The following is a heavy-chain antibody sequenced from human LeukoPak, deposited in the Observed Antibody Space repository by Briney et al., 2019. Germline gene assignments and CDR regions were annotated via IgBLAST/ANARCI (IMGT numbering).Heavy chain of an antibody. D-gene: IGHD2-15*01. V-gene: IGHV3-21*01. CDR3: ARDPQYCSGGSCYSFDY. CDR2: ISSSSSYI. J-gene: IGHJ4*02. Sequence: PGGSLRLYCAASGFTFSTYSMNWVRQAPGKGLEWVSSISSSSSYIYYADSVKGRFTISRDNAKNSLYLQMNSLRAEDTTVYYCARDPQYCSGGSCYSFDYWGQGTLVTVSS. CDR1: GFTFSTYS.